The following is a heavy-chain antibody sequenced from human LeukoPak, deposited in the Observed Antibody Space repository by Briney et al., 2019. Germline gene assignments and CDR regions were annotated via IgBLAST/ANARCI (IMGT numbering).Heavy chain of an antibody. D-gene: IGHD3-10*01. CDR2: IWYDGSYT. CDR3: ARDPSGLAVRGWFGP. Sequence: PGGSLRLSYTTSGFNFSDYGMHWVRQSPGKGLEWVAVIWYDGSYTFYSNAVKGRFTISRDIAKNTLYLQMNSLRVEDTALYHCARDPSGLAVRGWFGPWGPGTLVTVSS. CDR1: GFNFSDYG. J-gene: IGHJ5*02. V-gene: IGHV3-33*01.